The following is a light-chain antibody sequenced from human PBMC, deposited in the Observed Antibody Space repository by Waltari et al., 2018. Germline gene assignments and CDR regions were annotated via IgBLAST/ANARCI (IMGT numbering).Light chain of an antibody. V-gene: IGKV3-15*01. CDR2: GVS. Sequence: EIVMTQFPATLSLSPGERATLSCRASQSVTANLAWYQQKPGQAPRLLIYGVSFRTTDIPARFSGSGSGTDFTLSISSLQSEDFATYYCQHYNHWPLTFGGGTKVEIK. CDR1: QSVTAN. CDR3: QHYNHWPLT. J-gene: IGKJ4*01.